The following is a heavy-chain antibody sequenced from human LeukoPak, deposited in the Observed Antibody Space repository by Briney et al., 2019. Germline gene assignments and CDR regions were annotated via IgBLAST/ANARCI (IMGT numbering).Heavy chain of an antibody. CDR3: ARIHILTGYYYGMDV. D-gene: IGHD3-9*01. J-gene: IGHJ6*02. Sequence: SSETLSLTCAVYGGSFSGYYWSWIRQPPGKGLEWIWEINHSGSTNYNPSLKSRVTISVDTSKNQFSLKLSSVTAADTAVYYCARIHILTGYYYGMDVWGQGTTVTVSS. CDR1: GGSFSGYY. V-gene: IGHV4-34*01. CDR2: INHSGST.